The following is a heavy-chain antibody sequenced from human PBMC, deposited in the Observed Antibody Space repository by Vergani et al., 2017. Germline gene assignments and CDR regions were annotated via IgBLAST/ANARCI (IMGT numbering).Heavy chain of an antibody. CDR3: TTAHCGGDCWYYFDY. V-gene: IGHV3-15*01. J-gene: IGHJ4*02. Sequence: EVQLVESGGGLVKPGGSLRLSCAASGLTFRNAWMTWVRQAPGKGLELVGRIKSKSYGGTTDYAAPVKGRFIISRDDSQNLLFLQINSLKTEDTAIYYCTTAHCGGDCWYYFDYWGQGTQVTVSS. CDR1: GLTFRNAW. D-gene: IGHD2-21*01. CDR2: IKSKSYGGTT.